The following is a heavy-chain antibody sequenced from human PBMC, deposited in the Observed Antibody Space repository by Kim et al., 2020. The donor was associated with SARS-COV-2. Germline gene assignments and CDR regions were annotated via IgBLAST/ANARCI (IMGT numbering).Heavy chain of an antibody. CDR2: ISYDGSNK. Sequence: LSLTCAASGFTFSSYAMHWVRQAPGKGLEWVAVISYDGSNKYYADSVKGRFTISRDNSKNTLYLQMNSLRAEDTAVYYCARGRYSSSSPSFPKGYYY. J-gene: IGHJ6*01. CDR3: ARGRYSSSSPSFPKGYYY. D-gene: IGHD6-6*01. CDR1: GFTFSSYA. V-gene: IGHV3-30*04.